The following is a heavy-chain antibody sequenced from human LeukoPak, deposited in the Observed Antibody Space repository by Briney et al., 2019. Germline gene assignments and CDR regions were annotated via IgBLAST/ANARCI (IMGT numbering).Heavy chain of an antibody. D-gene: IGHD6-13*01. J-gene: IGHJ4*02. CDR1: GFTFSSYW. V-gene: IGHV3-7*05. CDR2: IKRDGSEK. CDR3: AREMSPSSSWYPPGFDY. Sequence: PGGSLRLSCAASGFTFSSYWMSWVRQAPGKGLEWVANIKRDGSEKYYVDSVKGRFTISRDNAKNSLYLQMNSLRAEDTAVYYCAREMSPSSSWYPPGFDYWGQGTLVTVSS.